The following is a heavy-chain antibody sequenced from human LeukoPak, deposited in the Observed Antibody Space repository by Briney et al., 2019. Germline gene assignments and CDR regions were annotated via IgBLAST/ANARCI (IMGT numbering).Heavy chain of an antibody. Sequence: SETLSLTCTVSGGSISSYYWSWIRQPPGKGLEWIGYIYYSGSTNYNPSLKSRVTISVDTSKNQFSLKLSSVTAADTAVYYCAXXXYYYGLDVWGQGTSVTVS. CDR2: IYYSGST. V-gene: IGHV4-59*01. CDR3: AXXXYYYGLDV. J-gene: IGHJ6*02. CDR1: GGSISSYY.